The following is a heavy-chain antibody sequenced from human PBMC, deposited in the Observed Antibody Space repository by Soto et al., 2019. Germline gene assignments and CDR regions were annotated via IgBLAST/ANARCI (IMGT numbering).Heavy chain of an antibody. CDR1: GGSVSGYY. Sequence: QVQLQQWGAGLLKPSETLSLTCAVYGGSVSGYYCSWIRQPPGKGLEWFGEINHSRSTNNNTSLKGRVNITVDTSKNQFSPKLSYVTAADTAVYYGARGGGRLRRRGYFDYWGQGTLVTVSS. J-gene: IGHJ4*02. V-gene: IGHV4-34*01. CDR2: INHSRST. CDR3: ARGGGRLRRRGYFDY. D-gene: IGHD3-16*01.